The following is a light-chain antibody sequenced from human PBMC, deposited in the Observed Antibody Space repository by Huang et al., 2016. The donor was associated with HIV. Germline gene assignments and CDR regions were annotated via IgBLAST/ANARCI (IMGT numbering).Light chain of an antibody. CDR3: QQYNNWPLT. J-gene: IGKJ3*01. CDR2: GEF. V-gene: IGKV3-15*01. CDR1: QSVTRN. Sequence: EIVMTQSPDTLSVSPGGRATLPCRASQSVTRNLAWYQQKFGHAPRLLLYGTSSGEFARATGSADRFSGSGSGTHFTLTITSLQAEDFAVYFCQQYNNWPLTFGPGTKVDIK.